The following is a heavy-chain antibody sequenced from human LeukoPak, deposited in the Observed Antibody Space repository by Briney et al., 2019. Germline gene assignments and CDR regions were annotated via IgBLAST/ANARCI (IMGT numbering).Heavy chain of an antibody. Sequence: ASVKVSCKASGYTFTSYGISWVRQAPGQGLEWMGWISAYNGNTNYAQKLQGRVTMTTDTSTSTAYMELRSLRSDDTAVYYCARDRSLGELSFPHDYWGQGTLVTVSS. J-gene: IGHJ4*02. CDR1: GYTFTSYG. CDR3: ARDRSLGELSFPHDY. V-gene: IGHV1-18*01. CDR2: ISAYNGNT. D-gene: IGHD3-16*02.